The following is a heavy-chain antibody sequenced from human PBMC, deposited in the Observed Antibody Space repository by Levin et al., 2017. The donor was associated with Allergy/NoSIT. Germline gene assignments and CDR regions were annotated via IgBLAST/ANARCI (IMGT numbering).Heavy chain of an antibody. J-gene: IGHJ4*02. CDR2: ISYDGTNK. Sequence: GGSLRLSCAASGFTFSSYAMHWVRQAPGKGLEWVAVISYDGTNKYYADSVKGRFTISRDNSKNTLYLQMNSLRAEDTAVYYCARDVFGRWELRFDYWGQGTLVTVSS. CDR1: GFTFSSYA. V-gene: IGHV3-30-3*01. D-gene: IGHD1-26*01. CDR3: ARDVFGRWELRFDY.